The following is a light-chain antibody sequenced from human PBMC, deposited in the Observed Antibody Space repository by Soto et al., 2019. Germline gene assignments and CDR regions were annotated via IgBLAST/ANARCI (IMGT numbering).Light chain of an antibody. J-gene: IGKJ1*01. V-gene: IGKV3-15*01. Sequence: EIVMTQSPATLSVSPGERATLSCRASQSVSSNLAWYQHKPGQAPRLLVYGASTRASGIPDRFSGSGSGTELTLSISSLQSEDFAVYYCQQYYNWPRTFGQGTKVEI. CDR3: QQYYNWPRT. CDR1: QSVSSN. CDR2: GAS.